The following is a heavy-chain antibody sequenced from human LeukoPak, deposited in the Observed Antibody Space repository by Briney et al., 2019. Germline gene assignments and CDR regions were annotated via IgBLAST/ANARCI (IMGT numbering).Heavy chain of an antibody. Sequence: EASVKVSCKASGDTFISYDINWVRQATGQGLEWMGWMNPNSGNTGYAQKFQGRVTMTMNTPISTAYMELSSLRSEDTAVYYCARGRTSYYYDSRLDPWGQGTLVTVSS. J-gene: IGHJ5*02. CDR1: GDTFISYD. CDR2: MNPNSGNT. CDR3: ARGRTSYYYDSRLDP. D-gene: IGHD3-22*01. V-gene: IGHV1-8*01.